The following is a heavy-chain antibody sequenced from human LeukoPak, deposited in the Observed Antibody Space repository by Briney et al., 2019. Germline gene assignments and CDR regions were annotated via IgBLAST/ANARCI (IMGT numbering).Heavy chain of an antibody. CDR2: IYYSGST. V-gene: IGHV4-39*01. J-gene: IGHJ4*02. CDR3: ARVADSSSCIDY. Sequence: SETLSLTCTVSGGSISSSSYYWGWIRQPPGKGLEWIGGIYYSGSTYYNPSLKSRVTISVDTSKNQFSLKLSSVTAADTAVYYCARVADSSSCIDYWGQGTLVTVSS. CDR1: GGSISSSSYY. D-gene: IGHD6-13*01.